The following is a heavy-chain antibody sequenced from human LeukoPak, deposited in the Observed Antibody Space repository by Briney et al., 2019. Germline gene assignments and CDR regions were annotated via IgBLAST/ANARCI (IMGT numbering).Heavy chain of an antibody. CDR3: ARDGKPYDFWSGYRKYNWFDP. J-gene: IGHJ5*02. Sequence: SETLSLTCTVSAGSISNYYWSWIRQPPGKGLEWIGYISYSGSTNYNPSLKSRVTISVDTSKNQFSLKLSSVTAADTAVYYCARDGKPYDFWSGYRKYNWFDPWGQGTLVTVSS. CDR2: ISYSGST. V-gene: IGHV4-59*01. CDR1: AGSISNYY. D-gene: IGHD3-3*01.